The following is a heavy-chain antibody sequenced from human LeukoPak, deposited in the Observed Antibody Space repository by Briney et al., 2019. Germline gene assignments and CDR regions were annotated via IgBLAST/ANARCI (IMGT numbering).Heavy chain of an antibody. CDR3: ARGPIFHSSGWSISYYYYMDV. D-gene: IGHD6-19*01. Sequence: ASVKVSCKASGYTFTSYYMHWVRQAPGQGLEWMGIINPSGGSTSYAQKFQGRVTMTRDTSTSTVYMELRSLRSDDTAVYYCARGPIFHSSGWSISYYYYMDVWGKGTTVTVSS. V-gene: IGHV1-46*01. CDR1: GYTFTSYY. J-gene: IGHJ6*03. CDR2: INPSGGST.